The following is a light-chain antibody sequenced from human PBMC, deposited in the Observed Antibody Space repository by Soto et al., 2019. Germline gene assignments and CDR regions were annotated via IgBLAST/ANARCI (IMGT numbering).Light chain of an antibody. V-gene: IGLV2-14*01. CDR3: SSYTGSSTLGEM. Sequence: QSALTQPDSVSGSPGQSITISCTGTSRDVGGYNYVSWYQQHPGKAPKVMIYEVNNRPSGVSDRFSGSKSGNTASLTISGLQAEDEAVYFCSSYTGSSTLGEMFGGGTKLTVL. CDR1: SRDVGGYNY. CDR2: EVN. J-gene: IGLJ3*02.